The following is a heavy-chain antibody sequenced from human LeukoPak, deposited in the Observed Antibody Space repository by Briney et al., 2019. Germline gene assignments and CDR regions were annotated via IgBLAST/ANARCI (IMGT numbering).Heavy chain of an antibody. CDR1: GFTFSNYW. CDR2: IKSDGSSI. J-gene: IGHJ6*03. Sequence: PGGSLRLSCAASGFTFSNYWMNWVRQAPGKGLVWVARIKSDGSSISYADSVKGRFTISRDNSKNTLYLQMNSLRAEDTAVYYCAKDRSDYYDSSGYYSNGWFYYYYMDVWGKGTTVTVSS. V-gene: IGHV3-74*01. CDR3: AKDRSDYYDSSGYYSNGWFYYYYMDV. D-gene: IGHD3-22*01.